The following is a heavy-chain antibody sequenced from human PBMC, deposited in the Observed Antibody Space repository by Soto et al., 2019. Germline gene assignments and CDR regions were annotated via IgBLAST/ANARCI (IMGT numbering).Heavy chain of an antibody. CDR2: IYPGDFDT. CDR1: GYNFTSDW. D-gene: IGHD2-15*01. V-gene: IGHV5-51*01. Sequence: XXSLKISCKGSGYNFTSDWIDWVRQTPGKGLEWMGIIYPGDFDTRYSPSSQGQVTISADKSISTAYLQWSSTKASDTAMYYCALVVDYYHSMDVWGQGTTVTVSS. CDR3: ALVVDYYHSMDV. J-gene: IGHJ6*02.